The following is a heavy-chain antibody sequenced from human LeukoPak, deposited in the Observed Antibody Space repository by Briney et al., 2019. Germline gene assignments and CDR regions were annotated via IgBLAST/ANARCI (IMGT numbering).Heavy chain of an antibody. D-gene: IGHD2-2*01. CDR3: ARDCSSTSCYVYYMDV. CDR1: GYTFTSYD. V-gene: IGHV1-8*01. J-gene: IGHJ6*03. Sequence: ASVTVSCTASGYTFTSYDINWVRHAIGQGLEWMGWMNPNSGNTGYAQKFQGRVTLTRKTSISTAYMKLSSLRSEDTAVDYCARDCSSTSCYVYYMDVWGKGTTVTVSS. CDR2: MNPNSGNT.